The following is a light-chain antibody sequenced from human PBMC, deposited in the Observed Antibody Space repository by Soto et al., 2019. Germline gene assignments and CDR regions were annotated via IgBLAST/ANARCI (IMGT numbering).Light chain of an antibody. CDR2: LNDDGTH. J-gene: IGLJ2*01. CDR1: SGHRTSA. V-gene: IGLV4-69*01. CDR3: QTWDTGFTMV. Sequence: QPVLTQSPSASASLGASVKLTCTLSSGHRTSAIAWHQQQPEKGPRYLMKLNDDGTHYKGDGIPDRFSGSSSGAERYLTISSLQSEDEGYYYCQTWDTGFTMVFGGGTKLTVL.